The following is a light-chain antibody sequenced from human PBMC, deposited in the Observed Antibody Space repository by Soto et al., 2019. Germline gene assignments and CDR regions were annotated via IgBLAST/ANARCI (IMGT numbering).Light chain of an antibody. CDR2: GAS. V-gene: IGKV3-20*01. J-gene: IGKJ4*01. Sequence: EIVLTQSPGTLSLSPGERATLSCRASQSVSSSYLAWYQQKPGQAPRLLIYGASSRATGIPDRFSGSGSGTDFTLTISRLEPEEFAVYYCQQFSSYPLTVGGGTKVDIK. CDR1: QSVSSSY. CDR3: QQFSSYPLT.